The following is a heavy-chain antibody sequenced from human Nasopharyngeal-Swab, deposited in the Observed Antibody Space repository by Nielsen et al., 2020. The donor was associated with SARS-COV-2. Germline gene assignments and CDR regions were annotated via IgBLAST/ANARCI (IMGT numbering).Heavy chain of an antibody. CDR3: ARDHIVATTNYYYYYYGMDV. CDR2: IYYSGST. CDR1: GGSISSYY. V-gene: IGHV4-59*01. J-gene: IGHJ6*02. Sequence: SETLSLTCTVSGGSISSYYWSWIRQPPGKGLEWIGYIYYSGSTNYNPSLKSRVTISVDTSKNQFSLKLSSVTAADTAVYYCARDHIVATTNYYYYYYGMDVWGQGTKVTVSS. D-gene: IGHD5-12*01.